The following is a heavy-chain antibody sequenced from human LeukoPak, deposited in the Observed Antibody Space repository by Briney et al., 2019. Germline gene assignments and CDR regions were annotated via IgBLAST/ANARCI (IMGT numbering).Heavy chain of an antibody. V-gene: IGHV1-18*01. Sequence: ASVKVSCKASGYTFTSYGISWVRQAPGQGLEWMGWISAYNGNTNYAQKLQGRVTMTTDTSTSTAYMELRSLRSDDTAVYYCARDLSWDIAAAGSQVYWGQGTLVTVSS. CDR3: ARDLSWDIAAAGSQVY. CDR2: ISAYNGNT. D-gene: IGHD6-13*01. J-gene: IGHJ4*02. CDR1: GYTFTSYG.